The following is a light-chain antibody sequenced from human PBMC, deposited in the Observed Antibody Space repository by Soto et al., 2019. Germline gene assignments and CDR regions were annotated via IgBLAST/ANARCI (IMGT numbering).Light chain of an antibody. J-gene: IGKJ2*01. Sequence: DIQMTQSPSSVAASVGDRVTLTCRASQDVNIWLAWYQQRPGKAPKLLIFGASNLHSGAPSRFSGSGIGSDFTLTISGLEPEDFVTYYCQQVNTFPYTFGQGTTVEI. CDR1: QDVNIW. CDR2: GAS. V-gene: IGKV1-12*01. CDR3: QQVNTFPYT.